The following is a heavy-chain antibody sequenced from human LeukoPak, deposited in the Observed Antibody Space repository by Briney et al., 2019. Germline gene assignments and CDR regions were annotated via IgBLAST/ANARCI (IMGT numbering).Heavy chain of an antibody. CDR1: GGSISSYY. Sequence: PSETLSLTCTVSGGSISSYYWSWIRQPPGKGLEWIGYIYYSGSTNYNPSLKSRVTISVDTSKNQFSLKLSSVTAADTAVYYCARDLGGLRYFDWSPNDAFDIWGQGTMVTVSS. J-gene: IGHJ3*02. CDR3: ARDLGGLRYFDWSPNDAFDI. CDR2: IYYSGST. D-gene: IGHD3-9*01. V-gene: IGHV4-59*01.